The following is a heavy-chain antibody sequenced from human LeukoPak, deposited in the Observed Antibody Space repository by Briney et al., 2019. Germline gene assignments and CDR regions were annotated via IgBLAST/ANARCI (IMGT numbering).Heavy chain of an antibody. V-gene: IGHV3-7*03. CDR1: GFTFSSYW. CDR2: IKQDGSEK. J-gene: IGHJ4*02. D-gene: IGHD3-10*01. Sequence: GGSLRLSCAVSGFTFSSYWMSWVRQAPGKGLEWVANIKQDGSEKYYVDSVKGRFTISRDNAKNSLYLQMNSLRAEDTAVYYCAKEYGSGSYYGYWGQGTLVTVSS. CDR3: AKEYGSGSYYGY.